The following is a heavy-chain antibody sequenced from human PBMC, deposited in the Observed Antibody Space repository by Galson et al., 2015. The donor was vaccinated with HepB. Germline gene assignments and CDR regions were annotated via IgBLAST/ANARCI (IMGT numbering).Heavy chain of an antibody. J-gene: IGHJ6*02. D-gene: IGHD5-12*01. CDR1: GFAFNSAA. Sequence: SLRLSCAASGFAFNSAAMNWVRQAPGMGLEWLSTISGGGDVTYYADSVKGRFTISRDNSKNTVYLQMNSLGAEDTALYYCAKARGYRGMDVWGQGTTVTVSS. V-gene: IGHV3-23*01. CDR3: AKARGYRGMDV. CDR2: ISGGGDVT.